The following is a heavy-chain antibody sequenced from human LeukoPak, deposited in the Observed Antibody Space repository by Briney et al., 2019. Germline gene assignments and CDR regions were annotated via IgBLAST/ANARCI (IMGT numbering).Heavy chain of an antibody. D-gene: IGHD3-10*01. CDR3: AKENYGSGLSHYMDV. CDR2: ISWDGGST. J-gene: IGHJ6*03. V-gene: IGHV3-43*01. CDR1: GFTFDDYT. Sequence: PGGSLRLSCAASGFTFDDYTMHWVRQAPGKGLEWVSLISWDGGSTYYADSVKGRFTISRDNSKNSLYLQMNSLRTEDTALYYCAKENYGSGLSHYMDVWGKGTTVTVSS.